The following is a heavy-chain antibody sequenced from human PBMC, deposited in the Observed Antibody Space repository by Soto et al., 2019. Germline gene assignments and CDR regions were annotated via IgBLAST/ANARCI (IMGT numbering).Heavy chain of an antibody. J-gene: IGHJ4*02. D-gene: IGHD2-2*01. V-gene: IGHV1-46*03. Sequence: ASVKVSCKASGYTFTSYYMHWVRQAPGQGLEWMGIINPSGGSTSYAQKFQGRVTMTRDTSTSTVYMELSSLRSEDTAVYYCARVSEKVTLVGYCSSTRCRPDDWGQGSLVTVSS. CDR3: ARVSEKVTLVGYCSSTRCRPDD. CDR1: GYTFTSYY. CDR2: INPSGGST.